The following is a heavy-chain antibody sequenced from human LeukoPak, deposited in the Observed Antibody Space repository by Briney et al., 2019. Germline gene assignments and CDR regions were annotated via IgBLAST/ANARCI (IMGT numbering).Heavy chain of an antibody. J-gene: IGHJ4*02. CDR2: ISSSGSII. D-gene: IGHD6-19*01. Sequence: GGSLRLSCAASGFTFSSYEMNWVRQAPGKGLEWVSYISSSGSIIYYADSVKGRFTISRDNAKNSLYLQMNSLRAEDTAVYYCARDGGFYSSGCNPECNYWGQGTLVTVSS. CDR3: ARDGGFYSSGCNPECNY. V-gene: IGHV3-48*03. CDR1: GFTFSSYE.